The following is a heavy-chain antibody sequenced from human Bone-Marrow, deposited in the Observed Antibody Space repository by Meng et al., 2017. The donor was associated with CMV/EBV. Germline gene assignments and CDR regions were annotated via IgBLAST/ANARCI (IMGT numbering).Heavy chain of an antibody. CDR2: IKSKTDGGTT. CDR3: TTAVSYTPRCSSTSCPFDY. Sequence: GESLKISCAASRFTFRNAWMSWVRQAPGKGLEWVGRIKSKTDGGTTDYAAPVKGRFTISRDDSKNTLYLQMNSLKTEDTAVYYCTTAVSYTPRCSSTSCPFDYWGQGTLVTVSS. J-gene: IGHJ4*02. V-gene: IGHV3-15*01. CDR1: RFTFRNAW. D-gene: IGHD2-2*01.